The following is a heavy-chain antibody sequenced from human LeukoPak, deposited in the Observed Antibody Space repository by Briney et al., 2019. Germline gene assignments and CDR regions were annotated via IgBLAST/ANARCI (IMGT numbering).Heavy chain of an antibody. CDR1: GGSISSSNW. Sequence: SGTLSLTCAVSGGSISSSNWWSWVRQPPGKGLEWIGEIYHSGSTNYNPSLKSRVTISVDKSKNQFSLKLSSVTAADTAVYYCARDGYDSSGYYYRGAGAFDIWGQGTMVTVSS. CDR2: IYHSGST. J-gene: IGHJ3*02. V-gene: IGHV4-4*02. D-gene: IGHD3-22*01. CDR3: ARDGYDSSGYYYRGAGAFDI.